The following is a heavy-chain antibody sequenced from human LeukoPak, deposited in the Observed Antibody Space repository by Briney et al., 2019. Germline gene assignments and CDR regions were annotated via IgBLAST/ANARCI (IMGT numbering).Heavy chain of an antibody. J-gene: IGHJ4*02. Sequence: GGSLRLSCAASGFTFSDYYMSWIRQAPGKGLEWVSYISSSSSYTNYADSVKGRFTISRDNAKNSLYLQMYSLRAEDTAVYYCARDLVNTGMVGFDYWGQGTLVTVSS. V-gene: IGHV3-11*06. CDR1: GFTFSDYY. D-gene: IGHD5-18*01. CDR3: ARDLVNTGMVGFDY. CDR2: ISSSSSYT.